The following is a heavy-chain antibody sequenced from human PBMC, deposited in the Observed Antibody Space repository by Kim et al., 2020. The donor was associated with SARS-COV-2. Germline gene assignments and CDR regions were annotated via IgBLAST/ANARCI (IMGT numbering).Heavy chain of an antibody. J-gene: IGHJ3*02. CDR3: AREFPPSLYYYDSSGYYSLVPDAFDI. CDR1: GFTFSSYG. D-gene: IGHD3-22*01. Sequence: GGSLRLSCAASGFTFSSYGMHWVRQAPGKGLEWVAVIWYDGSNKYYADSVKGRFTISRDNSKNTLYLQMNSLRAEDTAVYYCAREFPPSLYYYDSSGYYSLVPDAFDIWGQGTMVTVSS. V-gene: IGHV3-33*01. CDR2: IWYDGSNK.